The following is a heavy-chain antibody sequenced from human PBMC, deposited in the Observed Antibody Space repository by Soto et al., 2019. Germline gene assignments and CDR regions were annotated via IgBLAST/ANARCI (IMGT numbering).Heavy chain of an antibody. CDR2: IIPVLGRA. D-gene: IGHD5-18*01. CDR1: GGTFDTFA. J-gene: IGHJ4*02. V-gene: IGHV1-69*01. CDR3: ARGPWTQEGPKYYFDF. Sequence: QVQLVQSGAEVKKPGSSVKVSCKASGGTFDTFAFSWVRQAPGQGLEWLGGIIPVLGRANYAQRFQDRVSASADGSTSTAFMELSSLNSDDTAVYYCARGPWTQEGPKYYFDFWGQGTLVPVSS.